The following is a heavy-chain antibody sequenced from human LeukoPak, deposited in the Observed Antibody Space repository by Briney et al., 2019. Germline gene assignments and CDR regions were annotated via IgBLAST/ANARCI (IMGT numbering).Heavy chain of an antibody. V-gene: IGHV4-34*01. Sequence: PSETLSLTCAVYGGSFSGYYWSWIRQPPGKGLEWIGEINHSGSTNYNPSLKSRVTISVDTSKNQFSLKLSSVTAADTAVYYCASSLAYCGGDCYPDAFDIWGQGTVVTVSS. J-gene: IGHJ3*02. CDR2: INHSGST. D-gene: IGHD2-21*02. CDR3: ASSLAYCGGDCYPDAFDI. CDR1: GGSFSGYY.